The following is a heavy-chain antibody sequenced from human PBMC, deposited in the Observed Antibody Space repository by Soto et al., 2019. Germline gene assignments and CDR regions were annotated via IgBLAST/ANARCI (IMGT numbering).Heavy chain of an antibody. J-gene: IGHJ4*02. CDR1: GGSISSGGYY. CDR2: IYYSGST. CDR3: ARQSFPPVTFDY. V-gene: IGHV4-31*03. Sequence: PSETLSLTCTVSGGSISSGGYYWSWIRQHPGKGLEWIGYIYYSGSTYYNLSLKSRVTISVDTSKNQFSLKLSSVTAADTAVYYCARQSFPPVTFDYWGQGTLVTVSS. D-gene: IGHD4-17*01.